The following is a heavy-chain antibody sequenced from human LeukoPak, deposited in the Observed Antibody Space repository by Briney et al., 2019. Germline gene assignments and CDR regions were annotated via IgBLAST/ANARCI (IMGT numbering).Heavy chain of an antibody. D-gene: IGHD1-14*01. J-gene: IGHJ5*02. CDR2: IYYSGST. V-gene: IGHV4-59*01. Sequence: SETLSLTCTVSGGSISSYYWSWIRQPPGKGLEWIGYIYYSGSTNYNPSLKSRVTISVDTSKNQFSLKLSSVTAADTAVYYCARSGYNKNWFDPWGQGTLVTVPS. CDR1: GGSISSYY. CDR3: ARSGYNKNWFDP.